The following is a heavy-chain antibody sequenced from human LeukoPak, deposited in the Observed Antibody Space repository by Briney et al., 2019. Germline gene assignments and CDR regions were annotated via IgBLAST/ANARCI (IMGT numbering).Heavy chain of an antibody. J-gene: IGHJ4*02. CDR1: GFTFSSYW. V-gene: IGHV3-74*01. CDR3: ALDEGRAVANY. Sequence: PGGSLGLSCAASGFTFSSYWMHWVRQAPGKGLVWVSRINSDGSSTTYADSVEGRFTISRDNAKNTLYLQMNSLRAEDTAVYYCALDEGRAVANYWGQGTLVTVSS. CDR2: INSDGSST. D-gene: IGHD6-19*01.